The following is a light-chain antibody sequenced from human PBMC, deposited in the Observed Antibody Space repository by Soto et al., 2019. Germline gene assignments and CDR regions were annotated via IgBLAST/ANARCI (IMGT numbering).Light chain of an antibody. CDR3: SSFAGSNNPHVV. CDR2: EVS. J-gene: IGLJ2*01. CDR1: SSDVGAYNY. V-gene: IGLV2-8*01. Sequence: QSALTQPPSASGSPGQSVTISCTGTSSDVGAYNYVSWYQHHPGKAPKLVVFEVSKRPSGVPDRFSGSKSGNTASLTVSGLQADDEADYYCSSFAGSNNPHVVFGGGTQLTVL.